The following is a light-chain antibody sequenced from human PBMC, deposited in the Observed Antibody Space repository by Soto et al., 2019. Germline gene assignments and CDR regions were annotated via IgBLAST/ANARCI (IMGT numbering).Light chain of an antibody. CDR2: KNN. CDR1: SSNIGRNF. V-gene: IGLV1-47*01. CDR3: ATWDDSLNDYV. Sequence: VLTQPPSASGTPGQRVTISCSGSSSNIGRNFVYWYQQLPGTAPKLLIFKNNQRPSGVPDRFSGSKSGSSASLAISGLRSGDEADYYCATWDDSLNDYVFATGTKVTVL. J-gene: IGLJ1*01.